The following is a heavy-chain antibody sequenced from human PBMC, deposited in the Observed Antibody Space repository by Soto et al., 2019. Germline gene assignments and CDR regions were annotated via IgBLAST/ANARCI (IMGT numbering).Heavy chain of an antibody. J-gene: IGHJ4*02. V-gene: IGHV4-30-4*08. CDR3: ARIEMASIK. Sequence: PSETLSLTCSVSGASISSGDFYWSWLRQSPGKGLEWIGHIYYTGSTFVSPSLKGRLTISLDTSKNQFSLDLSSVTAADTAMYYCARIEMASIKWGRGTLVTVSS. D-gene: IGHD5-12*01. CDR1: GASISSGDFY. CDR2: IYYTGST.